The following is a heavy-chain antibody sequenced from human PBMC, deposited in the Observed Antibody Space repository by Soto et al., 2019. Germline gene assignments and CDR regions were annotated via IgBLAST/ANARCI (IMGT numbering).Heavy chain of an antibody. CDR1: GGSISSGDYY. V-gene: IGHV4-30-4*01. Sequence: SETLSLTCTVSGGSISSGDYYWSWIRQPPGKGLEWIGYIYYSGSTYYNPSLKSRVTISVDTSKNQFSLKLSSVTAADTAVYYCARGVGYCISTSCYPNWFDPWGQGTLVTVSS. CDR2: IYYSGST. CDR3: ARGVGYCISTSCYPNWFDP. J-gene: IGHJ5*02. D-gene: IGHD2-2*01.